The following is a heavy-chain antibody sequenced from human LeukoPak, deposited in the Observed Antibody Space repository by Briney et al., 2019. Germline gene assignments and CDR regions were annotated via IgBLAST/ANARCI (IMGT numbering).Heavy chain of an antibody. J-gene: IGHJ4*02. CDR1: GGSISSSNW. CDR3: ARVGTAATPIDY. Sequence: SETLSLTCAVSGGSISSSNWWSWVRQPPGKGLEWIGEIYHSGSTNYNPSLKSRVTISVDTSKNQFSLKLSSVTAADTAVYYCARVGTAATPIDYWGQGTLVTVSS. V-gene: IGHV4-4*02. D-gene: IGHD2-2*01. CDR2: IYHSGST.